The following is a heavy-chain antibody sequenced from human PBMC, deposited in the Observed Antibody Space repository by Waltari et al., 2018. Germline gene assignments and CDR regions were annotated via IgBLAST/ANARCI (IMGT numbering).Heavy chain of an antibody. CDR3: ARQTRRSCVYFQH. J-gene: IGHJ1*01. CDR2: IYPGDFDT. CDR1: GYSFTSYW. D-gene: IGHD2-15*01. V-gene: IGHV5-51*01. Sequence: EVQLVQSGAEVKKPGEALKISCRGSGYSFTSYWMVWVRQMPGKGLEWMGIIYPGDFDTRQGQSFQGQFTISSDKYSSTAYLMWSSLKASDTAMYYCARQTRRSCVYFQHWGQGTLVTVSS.